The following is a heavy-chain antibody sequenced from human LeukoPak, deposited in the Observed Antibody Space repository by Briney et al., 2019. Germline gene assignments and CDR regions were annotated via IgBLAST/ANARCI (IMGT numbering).Heavy chain of an antibody. CDR2: TYYRSKWYN. V-gene: IGHV6-1*01. D-gene: IGHD1-14*01. CDR3: VRDDGIGLYAFDV. Sequence: SQTLSLTCAVSGDSVSSNSAAWNWIMQSPSRGLEWLGRTYYRSKWYNDYAVSVKSRITINPDTSKNQFSLQLNSVTPEDTAVYYCVRDDGIGLYAFDVWSPGTMVTVSS. J-gene: IGHJ3*01. CDR1: GDSVSSNSAA.